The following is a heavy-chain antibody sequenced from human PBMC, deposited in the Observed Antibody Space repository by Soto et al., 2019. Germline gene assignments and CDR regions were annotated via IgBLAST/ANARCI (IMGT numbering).Heavy chain of an antibody. J-gene: IGHJ5*02. CDR3: ARGGGLNNSFDT. CDR2: ISPYGGNA. CDR1: GYSFTNYG. D-gene: IGHD3-10*01. Sequence: QGQLVQSGGEVKRPGASVKVSCKASGYSFTNYGVSWVRQAPGQGLEWIGWISPYGGNADYAHDLQGRVTMTTDTSTSTAYMALRSLRSDDTAIYYCARGGGLNNSFDTWGQGTLVTVSS. V-gene: IGHV1-18*01.